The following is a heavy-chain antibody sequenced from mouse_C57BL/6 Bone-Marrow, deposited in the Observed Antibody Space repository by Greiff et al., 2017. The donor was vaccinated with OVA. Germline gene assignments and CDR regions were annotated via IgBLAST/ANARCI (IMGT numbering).Heavy chain of an antibody. CDR2: FYPGSGSI. CDR3: ARHEGGNYPYYAMDY. Sequence: QVHVKQSGAELVKPGASVKLSCKASGYTFTEYTIHWVKQRSGQGLEWIGWFYPGSGSIKYNEKFKDKATLTADKSSSTVYMELSRLTSEDSAVYFCARHEGGNYPYYAMDYWGQGTSVTVSS. CDR1: GYTFTEYT. D-gene: IGHD2-1*01. V-gene: IGHV1-62-2*01. J-gene: IGHJ4*01.